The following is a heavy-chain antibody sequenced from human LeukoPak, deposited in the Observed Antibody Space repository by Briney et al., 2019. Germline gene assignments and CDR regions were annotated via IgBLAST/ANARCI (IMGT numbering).Heavy chain of an antibody. J-gene: IGHJ6*03. D-gene: IGHD2-15*01. CDR3: AKADCSGGSCYDRYYYYYMDV. V-gene: IGHV3-30*02. Sequence: GGSLRLSCAASGFTFSSYGMHWVRQPPGRGLEWVAFIRYDGSNKYYADSVKGRFTISRDNSKNTLYLQMNSLRAEDTAVYYCAKADCSGGSCYDRYYYYYMDVWGKGTTVTVSS. CDR1: GFTFSSYG. CDR2: IRYDGSNK.